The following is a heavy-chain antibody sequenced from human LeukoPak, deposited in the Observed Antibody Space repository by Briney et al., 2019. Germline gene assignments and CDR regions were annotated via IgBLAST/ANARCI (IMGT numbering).Heavy chain of an antibody. D-gene: IGHD2-8*01. CDR3: ARSNRMADAFDI. CDR1: GYTFTYRY. V-gene: IGHV1-45*02. CDR2: ITPFNGNT. J-gene: IGHJ3*02. Sequence: SVKVSCKASGYTFTYRYLHWVRQAPGQALEWMGWITPFNGNTNYAQKFQDRVTITRDRSMSTAYMELSSLRSEDTAMYYCARSNRMADAFDIWGQGTMVTVSS.